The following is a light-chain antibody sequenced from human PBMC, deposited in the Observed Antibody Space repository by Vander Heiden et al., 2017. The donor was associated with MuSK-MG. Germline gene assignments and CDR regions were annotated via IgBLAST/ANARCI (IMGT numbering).Light chain of an antibody. CDR3: MQSVQLPLT. CDR1: QSLLHSDGETS. J-gene: IGKJ4*01. Sequence: DIVLTQTPLSLSVTPGQSASISCKSSQSLLHSDGETSLSWYLQRPGQPPQLLIYEASNRFSGVPERFSASASGTDFTLKISRVEAEDVRVFYCMQSVQLPLTFGGGTTLEIK. V-gene: IGKV2D-29*01. CDR2: EAS.